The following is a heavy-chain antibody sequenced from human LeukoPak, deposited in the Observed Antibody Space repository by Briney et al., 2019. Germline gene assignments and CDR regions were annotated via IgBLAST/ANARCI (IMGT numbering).Heavy chain of an antibody. Sequence: GRSLRLSCAASGFTFSSYGMHWVRQAPGKGLEWVAVIWYDGSNKYYADSVKGRFTISRDNSKNSLYLQMNNLRAEDTAVYYCARRGSGTYDFDYWGQGTLVTVSS. CDR1: GFTFSSYG. D-gene: IGHD3-10*01. CDR3: ARRGSGTYDFDY. CDR2: IWYDGSNK. J-gene: IGHJ4*02. V-gene: IGHV3-33*01.